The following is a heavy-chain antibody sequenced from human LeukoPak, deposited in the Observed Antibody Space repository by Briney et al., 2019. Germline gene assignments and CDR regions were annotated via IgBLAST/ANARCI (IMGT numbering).Heavy chain of an antibody. D-gene: IGHD4-11*01. V-gene: IGHV4-38-2*01. Sequence: SETLPLTCGVSGYSISSGYYWGWIRQPPGKGLEWIGSMYHNGSTYYKSSLKRRVTISVETSKNHFSSKLSSVTAADTAVYYCARRDTITEAFDYWGQGTLVTVSS. CDR2: MYHNGST. CDR3: ARRDTITEAFDY. CDR1: GYSISSGYY. J-gene: IGHJ4*02.